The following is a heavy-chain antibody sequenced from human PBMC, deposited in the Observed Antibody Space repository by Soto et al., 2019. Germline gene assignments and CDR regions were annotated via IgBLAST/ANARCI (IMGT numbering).Heavy chain of an antibody. Sequence: ASSVKVSCKASGYTFTSYYINCVRQATGQGLECMGWMNPNTGDTGYSQRFQGRVTMTRNTSTSTAYMELTSLRSEDTAVYYCATVGWRDLDDFNLDYWGQGTVVTVSS. CDR3: ATVGWRDLDDFNLDY. V-gene: IGHV1-8*02. J-gene: IGHJ4*02. CDR2: MNPNTGDT. CDR1: GYTFTSYY. D-gene: IGHD3-3*01.